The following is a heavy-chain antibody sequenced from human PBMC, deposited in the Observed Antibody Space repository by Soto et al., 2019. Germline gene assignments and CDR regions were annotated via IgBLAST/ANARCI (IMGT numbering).Heavy chain of an antibody. CDR1: GDSMKSNSYY. V-gene: IGHV4-39*01. D-gene: IGHD3-10*01. CDR2: IYSGGSA. J-gene: IGHJ1*01. Sequence: SETLSLTCTVSGDSMKSNSYYWGWIRQPPGKGLEWITTIYSGGSAYSNPSLKSRVTTSVDTSKNQFSLNLYPVTPTDTAMYFRVQRYPGTMAERWG. CDR3: VQRYPGTMAER.